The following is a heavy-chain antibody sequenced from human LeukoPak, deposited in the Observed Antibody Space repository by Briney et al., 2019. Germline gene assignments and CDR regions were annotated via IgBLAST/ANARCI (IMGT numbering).Heavy chain of an antibody. Sequence: EASVKVSCKASGYTFTGYYMHWVRQAPGQGLEWMGIINPSGGSTSYAQKFQGRVTMTRDMSTSTVYMELSSLRSEDTAVYYCATTYGDYPRRAFDIWGQGTMVTVSS. CDR3: ATTYGDYPRRAFDI. J-gene: IGHJ3*02. CDR2: INPSGGST. CDR1: GYTFTGYY. V-gene: IGHV1-46*01. D-gene: IGHD4-17*01.